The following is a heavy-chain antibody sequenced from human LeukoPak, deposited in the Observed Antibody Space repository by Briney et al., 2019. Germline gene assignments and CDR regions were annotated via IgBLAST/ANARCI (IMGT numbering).Heavy chain of an antibody. Sequence: PSQTLSLTCAVSGGSISSGGYSWRWIRQPPGKGREWIGYIYHSGSTYYNPSLKSRVTISVDRSKNQFSLKLSSVTAADTAVYYCARTDYGIYGMDVWGQGTTVTVSS. CDR2: IYHSGST. J-gene: IGHJ6*02. CDR1: GGSISSGGYS. V-gene: IGHV4-30-2*01. D-gene: IGHD4-17*01. CDR3: ARTDYGIYGMDV.